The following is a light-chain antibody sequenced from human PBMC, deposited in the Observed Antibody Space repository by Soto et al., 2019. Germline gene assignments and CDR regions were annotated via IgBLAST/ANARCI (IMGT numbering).Light chain of an antibody. Sequence: EIVLTQSPATLSSSPGERATLSGRASQTVSSKLAWYQQKPGQAPRLLIYDTSNSATGIPARFSGSGSGTDFTLTISSLEPEDFAVYYCHQRKSWPRTFGQGTKVDIK. V-gene: IGKV3-11*01. CDR1: QTVSSK. CDR3: HQRKSWPRT. J-gene: IGKJ1*01. CDR2: DTS.